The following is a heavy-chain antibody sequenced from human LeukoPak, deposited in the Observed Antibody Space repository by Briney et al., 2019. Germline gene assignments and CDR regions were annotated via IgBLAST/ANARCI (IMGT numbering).Heavy chain of an antibody. D-gene: IGHD5-18*01. J-gene: IGHJ6*03. V-gene: IGHV3-23*01. CDR2: ISGSGGST. CDR3: AKADGYSYGQYYYYYYMDV. Sequence: GGSLRLSRAASGFTFSSYAMSWVRQAPGKGLEWVSAISGSGGSTYYADSVKGRFTISRDNSKNTLYLQMNSLRVEDTAVYYCAKADGYSYGQYYYYYYMDVWGKGTTVTVSS. CDR1: GFTFSSYA.